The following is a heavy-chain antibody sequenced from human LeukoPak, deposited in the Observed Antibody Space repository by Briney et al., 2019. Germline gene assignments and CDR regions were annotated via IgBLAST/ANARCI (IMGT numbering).Heavy chain of an antibody. V-gene: IGHV4-59*01. CDR2: IYYSGST. CDR3: ARARLGELLGLYYFDY. J-gene: IGHJ4*02. CDR1: GGSISSYY. Sequence: SETLSLTCTVSGGSISSYYWSWIRQPPGKGLEWTGYIYYSGSTNYNASLKSRVTISVDTSKNQFSLKLSSVTAADTAVYYCARARLGELLGLYYFDYWGQGTLVTVSS. D-gene: IGHD3-10*01.